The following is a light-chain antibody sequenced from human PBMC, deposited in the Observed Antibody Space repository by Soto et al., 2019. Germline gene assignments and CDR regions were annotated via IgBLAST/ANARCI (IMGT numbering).Light chain of an antibody. CDR1: QSVSSN. CDR3: HSMYT. Sequence: EIVMTQSPATLSVSPGERATLSCRASQSVSSNLAWYQQKPGQAPRLLIYGASTRATGIPARFSGSGSGTEFTLTISSLQSEDFVVYYCHSMYTFGQGTKLEIK. J-gene: IGKJ2*01. CDR2: GAS. V-gene: IGKV3-15*01.